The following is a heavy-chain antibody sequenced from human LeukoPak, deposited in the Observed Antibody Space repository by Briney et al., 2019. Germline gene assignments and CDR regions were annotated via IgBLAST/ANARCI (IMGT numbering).Heavy chain of an antibody. D-gene: IGHD2-2*01. V-gene: IGHV1-18*01. CDR2: ISAYNGNT. CDR3: ARDLDEDIVVVPAATLYGMDV. J-gene: IGHJ6*02. CDR1: GYTFTSYG. Sequence: ASVTVSCKASGYTFTSYGISWVRQAPGQGLEWMGWISAYNGNTNYAQKLQGRVTMTTDTSTSTAYMELRSLRSDDTAVYYCARDLDEDIVVVPAATLYGMDVWGQGTTVTVSS.